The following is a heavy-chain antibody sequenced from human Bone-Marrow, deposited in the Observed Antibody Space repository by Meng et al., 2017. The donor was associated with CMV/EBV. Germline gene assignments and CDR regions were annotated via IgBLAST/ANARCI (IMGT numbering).Heavy chain of an antibody. J-gene: IGHJ4*02. Sequence: GESLKISCAASGFTFSSYGMHWVRQAPGKGLEWVAFIRYDGSNKYYADSVKGRFTISRENSKNPLYLQMNSLRAEDTAVYYCAKGDPIAAAGTDWGQGKLVTVSS. D-gene: IGHD6-13*01. CDR1: GFTFSSYG. V-gene: IGHV3-30*02. CDR3: AKGDPIAAAGTD. CDR2: IRYDGSNK.